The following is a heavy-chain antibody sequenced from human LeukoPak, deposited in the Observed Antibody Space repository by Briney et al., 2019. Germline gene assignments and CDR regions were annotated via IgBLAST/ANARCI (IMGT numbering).Heavy chain of an antibody. CDR1: GYTFTSYD. V-gene: IGHV1-18*01. Sequence: ASVKVSCKASGYTFTSYDINWVRQAPGQGLEWMGWISAYNGNTNYAQKLQGRVTMTTDTSTSTAYMELRSLRSEDTAVYYCARDSRYYYDSSGYPYWGQGTLVTVSS. D-gene: IGHD3-22*01. CDR2: ISAYNGNT. J-gene: IGHJ4*02. CDR3: ARDSRYYYDSSGYPY.